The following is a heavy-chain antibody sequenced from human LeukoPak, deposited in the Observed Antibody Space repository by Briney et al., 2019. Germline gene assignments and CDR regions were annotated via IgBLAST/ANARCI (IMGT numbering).Heavy chain of an antibody. Sequence: GASVKVSCKASGGTFSSYAISWVRQAPGQGLEWMGGIIPIFGTTNYAQKFQGRVTITADESTSTAYMELRSLRSDDTAVYYCARAVPAVGIDYWGQGTLVTVSS. CDR2: IIPIFGTT. CDR3: ARAVPAVGIDY. V-gene: IGHV1-69*01. D-gene: IGHD2-2*01. J-gene: IGHJ4*02. CDR1: GGTFSSYA.